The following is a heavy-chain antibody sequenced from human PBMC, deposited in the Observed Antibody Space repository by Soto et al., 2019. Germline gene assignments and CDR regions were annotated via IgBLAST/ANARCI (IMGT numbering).Heavy chain of an antibody. CDR3: ARVRARLLSHAFDF. D-gene: IGHD3-16*02. CDR1: GGSFTDYY. V-gene: IGHV4-34*01. J-gene: IGHJ3*01. CDR2: INHSGST. Sequence: QVQLQQWGAGLLKPSETLSLTCAVYGGSFTDYYWTWIRQPPGKGLEWIGEINHSGSTNYNPSLKNRVTISLDTSKNQFSLKVNSVTAADTAVYFCARVRARLLSHAFDFRGQGTLVTVSS.